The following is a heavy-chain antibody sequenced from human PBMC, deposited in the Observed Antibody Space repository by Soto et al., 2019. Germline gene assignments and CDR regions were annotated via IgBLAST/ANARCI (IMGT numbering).Heavy chain of an antibody. CDR3: AKLANPAAMVFWALEY. CDR1: GFTFSSYG. D-gene: IGHD5-18*01. CDR2: ISYDGSNK. Sequence: PGGSLRLSCAASGFTFSSYGMHWVRQAPGKGLEWVAVISYDGSNKYYADSVKGRFTISRDNSKNTLYLQMNSLRAEDTALYYCAKLANPAAMVFWALEYWGQGTLVTVSS. V-gene: IGHV3-30*18. J-gene: IGHJ4*02.